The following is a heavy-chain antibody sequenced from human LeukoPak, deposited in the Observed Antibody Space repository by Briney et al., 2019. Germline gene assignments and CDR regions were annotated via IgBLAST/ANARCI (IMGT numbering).Heavy chain of an antibody. Sequence: PGGSLRLSCAASGFTFSSNYMSWVRQAPGKGLEWVSVIYSGGSTYYADSVKGRFTISRDNSKNTLYLQMNSLRAEDTAVYYCARDLCSSTSCSHDYWGQGTLVTVSS. CDR2: IYSGGST. V-gene: IGHV3-53*01. CDR3: ARDLCSSTSCSHDY. J-gene: IGHJ4*02. CDR1: GFTFSSNY. D-gene: IGHD2-2*01.